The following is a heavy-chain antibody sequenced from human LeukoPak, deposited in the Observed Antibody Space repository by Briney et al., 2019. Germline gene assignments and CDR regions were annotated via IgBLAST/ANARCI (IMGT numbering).Heavy chain of an antibody. CDR3: AKGRGWQYADYETVAVEH. J-gene: IGHJ4*02. CDR1: GYTFTSYY. CDR2: ISVYTGKT. V-gene: IGHV1-18*04. D-gene: IGHD4-17*01. Sequence: ASVKVSCKASGYTFTSYYMHWVRQAPGQGLEWMGWISVYTGKTYHAQKFQARVTMTTDTSTTTAYMELRSLRSDDTAVYYCAKGRGWQYADYETVAVEHWGQGTLVTVSS.